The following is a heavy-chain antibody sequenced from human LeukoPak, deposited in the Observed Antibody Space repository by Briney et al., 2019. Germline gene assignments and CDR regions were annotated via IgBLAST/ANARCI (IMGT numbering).Heavy chain of an antibody. D-gene: IGHD3-22*01. Sequence: GGSLRLSCAASGFTFSSYSMNWVRQAPGKGLEWVSAISGTGASTFYADSVKGRCIVSRDNPKKTVHLQMTNLRAEDTAVYYCAKDPTDFDSSGQTYFDYWGQGTLVTVSS. J-gene: IGHJ4*02. CDR2: ISGTGAST. V-gene: IGHV3-23*01. CDR1: GFTFSSYS. CDR3: AKDPTDFDSSGQTYFDY.